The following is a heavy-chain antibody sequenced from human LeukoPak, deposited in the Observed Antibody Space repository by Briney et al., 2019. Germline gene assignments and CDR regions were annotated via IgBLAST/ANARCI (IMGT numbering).Heavy chain of an antibody. J-gene: IGHJ4*02. CDR3: ARVGSGYDFFDY. CDR1: GGAISGYY. Sequence: SETLSLTCTVSGGAISGYYWSWIRQPAGKGLEWLGRVYSSGSTKYNPSLESRVTMSVDTSKNQFSPKLNFVTAADTAVYYCARVGSGYDFFDYWGQGTLVTVSS. D-gene: IGHD3/OR15-3a*01. V-gene: IGHV4-4*07. CDR2: VYSSGST.